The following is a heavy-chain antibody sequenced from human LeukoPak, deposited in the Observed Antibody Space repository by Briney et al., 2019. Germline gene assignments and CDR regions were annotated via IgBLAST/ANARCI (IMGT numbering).Heavy chain of an antibody. CDR3: ARIRDGSSYSEFDY. J-gene: IGHJ4*02. Sequence: QPGGSLRLSCAASGFTVSRNYMSWVRQAPGKGLEWVSVIYSGGSTYYADSVKGRFTISRDNSKNTLYLQMNSLRAEDTAVYYCARIRDGSSYSEFDYWGQGTLVTVSS. CDR1: GFTVSRNY. CDR2: IYSGGST. V-gene: IGHV3-53*01. D-gene: IGHD1-26*01.